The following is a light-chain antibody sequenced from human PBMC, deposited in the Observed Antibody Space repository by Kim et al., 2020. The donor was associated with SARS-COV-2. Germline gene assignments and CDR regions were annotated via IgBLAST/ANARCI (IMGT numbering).Light chain of an antibody. CDR2: GKN. CDR3: NSRDSSDNHVV. J-gene: IGLJ2*01. V-gene: IGLV3-19*01. CDR1: SLRTYD. Sequence: SSELTQDPAVSVALGQTVRITCQGDSLRTYDASWYQQKPGQAPILVIYGKNNRPSGIPDRFSASTSGNTASLTITGARAEDEADYYCNSRDSSDNHVVFGGGTQLTVL.